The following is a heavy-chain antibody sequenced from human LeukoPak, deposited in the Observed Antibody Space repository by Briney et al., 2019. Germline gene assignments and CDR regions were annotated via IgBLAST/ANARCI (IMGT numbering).Heavy chain of an antibody. CDR1: GGSISSYY. D-gene: IGHD1-26*01. CDR2: IYYNGRT. CDR3: ARAGTVLGAEFDY. J-gene: IGHJ4*02. V-gene: IGHV4-59*01. Sequence: SETLSLTCTVSGGSISSYYWSWSRQPPGKGLEWIGYIYYNGRTNYNPSLNSRVTISVDTSKNQFSLKLTSVTAADTAVYYCARAGTVLGAEFDYRGQGTLVTVSS.